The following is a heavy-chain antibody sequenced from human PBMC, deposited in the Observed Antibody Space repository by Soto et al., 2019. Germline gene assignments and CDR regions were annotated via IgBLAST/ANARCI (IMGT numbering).Heavy chain of an antibody. Sequence: PGGSLRLSCEASGLAFSTYWMHCVRQAPGKGLVWVALINFDGSTTTYADSVKGRFTISRDNSKNSLSLEMDSLRAEDMGVYYCSREKTAWPLAYGLDVWGQGTTVTVSS. V-gene: IGHV3-74*01. J-gene: IGHJ6*02. D-gene: IGHD2-21*02. CDR3: SREKTAWPLAYGLDV. CDR2: INFDGSTT. CDR1: GLAFSTYW.